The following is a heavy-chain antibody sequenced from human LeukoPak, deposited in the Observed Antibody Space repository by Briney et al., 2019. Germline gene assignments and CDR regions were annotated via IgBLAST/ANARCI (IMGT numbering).Heavy chain of an antibody. J-gene: IGHJ6*03. D-gene: IGHD1-14*01. CDR3: ARLYINYYKDV. V-gene: IGHV4-38-2*01. CDR2: IYHSGST. CDR1: GYSISSGYY. Sequence: SETLSLTCAVSGYSISSGYYWGWIRQPPGKGLEWIGSIYHSGSTYYNPSLKSRVTISVDTSKNQFSLKLSSVTAADTAVYYCARLYINYYKDVWGKGTTVTVSS.